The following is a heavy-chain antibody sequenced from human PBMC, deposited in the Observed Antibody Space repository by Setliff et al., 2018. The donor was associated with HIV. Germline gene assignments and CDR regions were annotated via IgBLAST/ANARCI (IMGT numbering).Heavy chain of an antibody. Sequence: KPSETLSLTCTVSGGSISSYYWSWIRQPPGEGLEWIGYIFYSGSTNYNPSLKSRVTISLDTSKSQFSLKLTSVTAADTAVYYCASAGSGTRAPPRYWGQGTLVTVSS. CDR1: GGSISSYY. J-gene: IGHJ4*02. D-gene: IGHD1-1*01. V-gene: IGHV4-59*01. CDR3: ASAGSGTRAPPRY. CDR2: IFYSGST.